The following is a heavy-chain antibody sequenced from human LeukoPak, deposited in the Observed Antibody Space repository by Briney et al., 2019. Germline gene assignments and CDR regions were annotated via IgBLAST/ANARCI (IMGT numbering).Heavy chain of an antibody. D-gene: IGHD1-26*01. CDR3: ARTSGSSQWDFDY. Sequence: SETLSLTCTVSGGSISRSSYYWGWIRQPPGKGLEWIGNIYYSGTTYYSPSLKSRVTISVDTSKNQFSLKLSSVTAADTAVYYCARTSGSSQWDFDYWGQGALVTVSS. CDR2: IYYSGTT. CDR1: GGSISRSSYY. J-gene: IGHJ4*02. V-gene: IGHV4-39*01.